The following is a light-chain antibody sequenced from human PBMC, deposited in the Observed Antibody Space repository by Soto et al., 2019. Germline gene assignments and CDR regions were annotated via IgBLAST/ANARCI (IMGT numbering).Light chain of an antibody. J-gene: IGLJ1*01. CDR1: SSDVGGYNY. Sequence: QSALTQPPSASGSPGQSVTISCTGTSSDVGGYNYVSWYQQHPGKAPKLMIYEVSKRPSGVADRFSGSKSGNTASLTVSGLQAEDEADYYCSSYEGSNNFVFGTGTKLTVL. V-gene: IGLV2-8*01. CDR3: SSYEGSNNFV. CDR2: EVS.